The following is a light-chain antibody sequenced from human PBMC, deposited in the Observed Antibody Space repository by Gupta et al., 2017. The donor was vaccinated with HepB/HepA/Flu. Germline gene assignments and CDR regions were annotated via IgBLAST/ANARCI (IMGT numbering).Light chain of an antibody. J-gene: IGKJ2*01. CDR3: QYCNNRPPGPKA. CDR1: HTVYTY. V-gene: IGKV3-11*02. Sequence: IVLTQSPATLFLSPGEEATLSSRASHTVYTYLAWFQQRLGQAPRLPLYHASTGAAGSPAGFGGSGCGRGLTXTITRIXREEYAVDYCQYCNNRPPGPKAFGXGTKVEIK. CDR2: HAS.